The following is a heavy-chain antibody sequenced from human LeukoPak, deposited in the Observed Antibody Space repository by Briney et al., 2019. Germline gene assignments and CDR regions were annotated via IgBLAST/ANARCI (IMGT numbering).Heavy chain of an antibody. CDR3: ARDLLRIAAAGTYYYYYGMDV. CDR1: GFTFSSYS. V-gene: IGHV3-21*01. D-gene: IGHD6-13*01. Sequence: PGGSLRLSCAASGFTFSSYSMNWVRQAPGKGLEWVSSISSSSSYIYYADSVKGRFTISRDNAKNSLYLQMNSLRAEDTAVYYCARDLLRIAAAGTYYYYYGMDVWGKGTTVTVSS. J-gene: IGHJ6*04. CDR2: ISSSSSYI.